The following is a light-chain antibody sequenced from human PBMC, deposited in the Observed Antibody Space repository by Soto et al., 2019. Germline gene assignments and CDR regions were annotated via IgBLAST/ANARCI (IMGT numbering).Light chain of an antibody. Sequence: QSVLTQPPSASGTPGQRVTISCSGSSSNIGSNTVYWYQQLPGTAPKLLIYSNNLRPSGVPDRFSGSESGTSASLAISGLQSEDEADYYCAAWDDSLNGWVFGGGTKLTVL. V-gene: IGLV1-44*01. J-gene: IGLJ3*02. CDR1: SSNIGSNT. CDR3: AAWDDSLNGWV. CDR2: SNN.